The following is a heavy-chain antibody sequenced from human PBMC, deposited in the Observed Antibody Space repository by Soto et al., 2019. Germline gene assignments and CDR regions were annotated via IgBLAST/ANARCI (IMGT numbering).Heavy chain of an antibody. CDR2: IIPLFGTA. CDR3: ARDPARGSPS. V-gene: IGHV1-69*01. D-gene: IGHD3-10*01. J-gene: IGHJ5*02. Sequence: QVQLVQSGAEVKKPGSSVKVSCKASGGTFSSHAITWVRQAPGQGLEWMGGIIPLFGTANYAQKFQGRVTITADESTSTAYMELRRLKSEDTAMYYCARDPARGSPSWGQGTLVTVSS. CDR1: GGTFSSHA.